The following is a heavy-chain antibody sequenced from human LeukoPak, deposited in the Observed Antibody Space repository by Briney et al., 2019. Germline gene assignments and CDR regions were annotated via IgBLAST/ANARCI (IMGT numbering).Heavy chain of an antibody. D-gene: IGHD6-6*01. CDR2: ISSSSSYI. V-gene: IGHV3-21*01. Sequence: KSGGSLRLSCAASGFTFGSYAMSWVRQAPGKGLEWVSSISSSSSYIYYADSVKGRFTISRDNAKKSLYLQMNSLRAEDTAVYYCATGSIAARSFVFDYWGQGTLVTVSS. CDR1: GFTFGSYA. J-gene: IGHJ4*02. CDR3: ATGSIAARSFVFDY.